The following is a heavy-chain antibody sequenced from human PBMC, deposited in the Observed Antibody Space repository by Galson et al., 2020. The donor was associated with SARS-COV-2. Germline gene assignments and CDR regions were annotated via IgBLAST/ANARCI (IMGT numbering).Heavy chain of an antibody. J-gene: IGHJ6*03. CDR3: ASPPGMVAGYYYYMDV. V-gene: IGHV1-69*10. Sequence: SVKVSCKSSGGTFSIYAISWVRQAPGQGLEWMGWTIPILGIANYSQTFQGRVTITADKSTSTAYMELSSLRSEDMAVYYCASPPGMVAGYYYYMDVWGKGTTVTVSS. D-gene: IGHD2-15*01. CDR1: GGTFSIYA. CDR2: TIPILGIA.